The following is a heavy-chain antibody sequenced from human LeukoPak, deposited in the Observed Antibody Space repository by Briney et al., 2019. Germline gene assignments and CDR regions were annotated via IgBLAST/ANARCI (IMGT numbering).Heavy chain of an antibody. D-gene: IGHD3-9*01. V-gene: IGHV3-7*03. CDR2: IKQDGSEK. CDR1: GFTFSSYW. J-gene: IGHJ4*02. CDR3: ARDDILTGYWSPFDY. Sequence: GGSLRLSCAASGFTFSSYWMSWVRQAPGKGLEGVAHIKQDGSEKHYVDSVKGRFTISRDNAKNSLYLQINSLRAEDTAVYYCARDDILTGYWSPFDYWGQGTLVTVSS.